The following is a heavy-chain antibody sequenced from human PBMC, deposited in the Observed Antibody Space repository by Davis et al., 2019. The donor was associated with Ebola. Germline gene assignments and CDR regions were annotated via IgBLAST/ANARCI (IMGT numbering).Heavy chain of an antibody. CDR3: ARGSITMVRGGTFDY. D-gene: IGHD3-10*01. CDR1: GGSISSYY. J-gene: IGHJ4*02. Sequence: SETLSLTCTVSGGSISSYYWSWIRQPPGKGLEWIGYIYYSGSTNYNPSLKSRVTISVDTSKNQFSLKLSSVTAADTAVYYCARGSITMVRGGTFDYWGQGTLVTVSS. CDR2: IYYSGST. V-gene: IGHV4-59*01.